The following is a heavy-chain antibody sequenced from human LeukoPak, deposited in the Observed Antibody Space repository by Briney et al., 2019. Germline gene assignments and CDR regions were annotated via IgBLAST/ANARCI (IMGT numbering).Heavy chain of an antibody. Sequence: SETLSLTCTVSGGSISSYYWSWIRQPPGKGLEWIGYIYYSGSTNYNPSLKSRVTISVDTSKNQFSLKLSSVTAADTAVYYCARYLDRTHEYYFDYWGQGTLVTVSS. CDR1: GGSISSYY. CDR2: IYYSGST. V-gene: IGHV4-59*01. CDR3: ARYLDRTHEYYFDY. J-gene: IGHJ4*02.